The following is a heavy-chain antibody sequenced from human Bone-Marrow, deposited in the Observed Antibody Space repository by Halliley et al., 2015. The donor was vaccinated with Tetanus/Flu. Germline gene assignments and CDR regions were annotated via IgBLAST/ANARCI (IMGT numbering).Heavy chain of an antibody. Sequence: GLVKPSGTLSLTCTVSGGSISPYYWSWIRQPPGKGLEWIGYIFYSGNTNYNPSLKSRVTISVDTSKNQFSLRLSSVTPADTAVYYCARSGSGNYEGWLDPWGQGTLVTVSS. CDR2: IFYSGNT. J-gene: IGHJ5*02. CDR1: GGSISPYY. V-gene: IGHV4-59*01. D-gene: IGHD3-10*01. CDR3: ARSGSGNYEGWLDP.